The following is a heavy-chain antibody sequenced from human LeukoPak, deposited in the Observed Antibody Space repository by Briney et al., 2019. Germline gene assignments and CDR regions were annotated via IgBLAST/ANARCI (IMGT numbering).Heavy chain of an antibody. D-gene: IGHD3-16*01. Sequence: SVKVSCKASGGTFISYAISWVRQAPGQGLEWMGGIIPIFGTANYAQKFQGRVTITADESTSTAYMELSSLRSDDTAVYYCAADLSNPRMGASYLDSWGQGTLVTVSS. V-gene: IGHV1-69*13. CDR2: IIPIFGTA. J-gene: IGHJ4*02. CDR1: GGTFISYA. CDR3: AADLSNPRMGASYLDS.